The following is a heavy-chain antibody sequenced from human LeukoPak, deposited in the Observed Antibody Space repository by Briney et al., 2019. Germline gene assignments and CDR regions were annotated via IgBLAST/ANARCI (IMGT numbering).Heavy chain of an antibody. CDR2: MNPYSGDR. J-gene: IGHJ4*02. CDR1: GYTFITYH. D-gene: IGHD4-17*01. V-gene: IGHV1-8*03. CDR3: ARTTSLTASGYDY. Sequence: GASVKVSCKTSGYTFITYHINWVRQATGQGLEWLGWMNPYSGDRGYAQKFQGRLSITSDTSISTAYMELSSLRSDDTAVYFCARTTSLTASGYDYWGQGTLVTVSS.